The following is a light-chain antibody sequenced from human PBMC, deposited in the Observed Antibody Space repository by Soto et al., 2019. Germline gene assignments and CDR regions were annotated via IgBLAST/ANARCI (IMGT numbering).Light chain of an antibody. J-gene: IGKJ1*01. Sequence: EIVLTQSPATLSLSPGERATLSCRASQSVSSYLAWYQQKPGRAPRLLIYDASNRATGIPARFSGSGSGTDFTLTISSLEPEDFAVYYCQQRSNWPPWTVGQGTKVDIK. CDR3: QQRSNWPPWT. CDR1: QSVSSY. CDR2: DAS. V-gene: IGKV3-11*01.